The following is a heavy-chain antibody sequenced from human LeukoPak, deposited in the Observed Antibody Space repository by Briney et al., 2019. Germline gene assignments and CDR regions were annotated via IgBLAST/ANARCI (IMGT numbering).Heavy chain of an antibody. Sequence: GASVKVSCKASGYTFTSYGISWVRQAPGQGLEWMGWISAYNGNTNYAQKLQGRVTMTTDTSTSTAYMELRSLRSDDTAVYYCATNSLVPAAKWVPAQYYYYMDVWGKGTTVTVSS. CDR3: ATNSLVPAAKWVPAQYYYYMDV. D-gene: IGHD2-2*01. V-gene: IGHV1-18*01. CDR2: ISAYNGNT. CDR1: GYTFTSYG. J-gene: IGHJ6*03.